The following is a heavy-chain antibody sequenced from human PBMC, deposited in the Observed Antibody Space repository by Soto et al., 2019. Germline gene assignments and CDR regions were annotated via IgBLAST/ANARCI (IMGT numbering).Heavy chain of an antibody. CDR3: ARELQGLYYFDY. V-gene: IGHV1-3*01. J-gene: IGHJ4*02. D-gene: IGHD4-4*01. CDR1: EYTFSSYT. Sequence: QVQLVQSGAEVKKPGASVKVSCKASEYTFSSYTLHWVRQAPGQRLEWMGWINAGNGDSKYSQKFQGRVSMSRDTSASTASRELSSLTSEDTAVYFCARELQGLYYFDYWGQGTLVTVSS. CDR2: INAGNGDS.